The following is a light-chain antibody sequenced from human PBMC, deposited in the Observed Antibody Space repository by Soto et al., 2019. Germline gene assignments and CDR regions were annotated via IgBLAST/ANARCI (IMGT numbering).Light chain of an antibody. CDR2: DVS. Sequence: QSALTQPASVSGSPGQSITISCTGTSSDVGGYNYVSWYQQHPGKAPKLMIYDVSNRPSGVSNRFSGSKSGNTASLTISGLQAEDEADYYCSSYTSRSTYVVFGGGTMVTVL. CDR3: SSYTSRSTYVV. J-gene: IGLJ2*01. CDR1: SSDVGGYNY. V-gene: IGLV2-14*01.